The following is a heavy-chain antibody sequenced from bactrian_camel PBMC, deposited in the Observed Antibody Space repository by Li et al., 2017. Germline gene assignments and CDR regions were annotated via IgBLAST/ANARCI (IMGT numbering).Heavy chain of an antibody. CDR2: ISGGGVT. CDR3: AAGSVVGGIY. CDR1: GFPFSTYG. D-gene: IGHD6*01. J-gene: IGHJ4*01. Sequence: VQLVESGGGLVQPGGSLRLSCAASGFPFSTYGMTWVRQAPGKGLQWVSGISGGGVTYYADSVKGRFTVSRDNAKNTLYLQMNSLNTEDTAVYYCAAGSVVGGIYWGQGTQVTVS. V-gene: IGHV3S40*01.